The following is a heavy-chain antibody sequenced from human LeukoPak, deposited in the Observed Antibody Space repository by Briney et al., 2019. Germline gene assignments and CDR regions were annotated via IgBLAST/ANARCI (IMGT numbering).Heavy chain of an antibody. J-gene: IGHJ4*02. D-gene: IGHD3-22*01. V-gene: IGHV3-30*18. Sequence: GGSLRLSCAASGFTFSSYGMHWVRQAPGKGLEWVAVISYDGSNKYYADSVKGRFTISRDNSKNTLYLQMNSLGAEDTAVYYCAKDLVVAIKSPYFDYWGQGTLVTVSS. CDR1: GFTFSSYG. CDR2: ISYDGSNK. CDR3: AKDLVVAIKSPYFDY.